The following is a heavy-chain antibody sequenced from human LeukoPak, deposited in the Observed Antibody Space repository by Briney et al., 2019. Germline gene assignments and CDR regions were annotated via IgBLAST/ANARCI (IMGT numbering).Heavy chain of an antibody. D-gene: IGHD3-10*01. V-gene: IGHV4-34*01. CDR3: ARHHYYYGSGTYYTAIDS. Sequence: SETLSLTCAVYGGSFSGYYWSWIRQPPGKGLEWIGEINHSGSTYYNPSLKSRVTISVDTSKNQLSLKLSSVTAADTAVYFCARHHYYYGSGTYYTAIDSWGQGTLVTVSS. CDR2: INHSGST. J-gene: IGHJ4*02. CDR1: GGSFSGYY.